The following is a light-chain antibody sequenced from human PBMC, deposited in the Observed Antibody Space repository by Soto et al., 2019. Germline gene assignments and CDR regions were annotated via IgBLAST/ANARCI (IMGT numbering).Light chain of an antibody. CDR3: QQYNGCPT. CDR1: QSISSW. J-gene: IGKJ1*01. Sequence: DIQMTQSPSTLSASVGDRVTITCRASQSISSWLAWYQQKPGKAPRLLIYKASSLESGVPSRFSGSGSGTEFTLTISSLQPDDFATYYCQQYNGCPTFGQGTKVEIK. V-gene: IGKV1-5*03. CDR2: KAS.